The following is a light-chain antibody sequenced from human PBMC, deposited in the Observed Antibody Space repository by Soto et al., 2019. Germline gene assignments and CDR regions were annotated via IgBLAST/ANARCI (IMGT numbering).Light chain of an antibody. J-gene: IGLJ1*01. Sequence: QSVLTQPASVSGSPGQSITISCTGTSGDIGSYNRVSWYQQHPGKAPKLIIYEVNNRPSGASNRFSGSRSGNSASLTISGLQTEDEADYYCTSFTASSTLVFGTGTKLTVL. CDR2: EVN. CDR3: TSFTASSTLV. V-gene: IGLV2-14*01. CDR1: SGDIGSYNR.